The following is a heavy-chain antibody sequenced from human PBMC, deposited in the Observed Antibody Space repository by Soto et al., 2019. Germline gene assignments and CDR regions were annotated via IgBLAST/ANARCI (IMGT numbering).Heavy chain of an antibody. D-gene: IGHD3-22*01. CDR2: IYHSGST. Sequence: QVHLQESGPGLVKPSGTLSLTCAVSSGSISSSNWWSWVRQPPGKGLEWIGEIYHSGSTNYNPSLKSRVTISVDKSKNQFSLKLSSVTAADTAVYYCARDAANYYDSSEIPYYYYYMDGWGKVTTVTVSS. J-gene: IGHJ6*03. V-gene: IGHV4-4*02. CDR1: SGSISSSNW. CDR3: ARDAANYYDSSEIPYYYYYMDG.